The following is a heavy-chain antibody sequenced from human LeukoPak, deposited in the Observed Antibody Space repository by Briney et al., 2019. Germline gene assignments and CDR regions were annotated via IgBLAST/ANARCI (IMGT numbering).Heavy chain of an antibody. CDR1: GFTVSSNY. D-gene: IGHD3-22*01. CDR3: ARGRAYYYDSSGYWDDAFDI. CDR2: IYSGGST. V-gene: IGHV3-53*01. Sequence: PGGSLRLSCAASGFTVSSNYMSWVRQAPGKGLEWVSVIYSGGSTYYADSVKGRFTISRDNSKNTLYLQMNSLRAEDTAVYYCARGRAYYYDSSGYWDDAFDIWGQGTMVTVSS. J-gene: IGHJ3*02.